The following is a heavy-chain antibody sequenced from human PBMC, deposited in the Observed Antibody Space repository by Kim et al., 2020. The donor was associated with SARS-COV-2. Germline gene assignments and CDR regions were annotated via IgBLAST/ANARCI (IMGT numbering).Heavy chain of an antibody. D-gene: IGHD5-12*01. Sequence: SETLSLTCTVSGYSISSGYYWGWIRQPPGKGLEWIGSIYHSGSTYYNPSLKSRVTISVDTSKNQFSLKLSSVTAADTAVYYCARDPQLPDSCYDGGYYYG. CDR1: GYSISSGYY. CDR2: IYHSGST. CDR3: ARDPQLPDSCYDGGYYYG. V-gene: IGHV4-38-2*02. J-gene: IGHJ6*01.